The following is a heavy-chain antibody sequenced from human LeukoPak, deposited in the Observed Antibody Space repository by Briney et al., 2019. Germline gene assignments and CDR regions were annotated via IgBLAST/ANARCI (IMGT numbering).Heavy chain of an antibody. CDR1: GYTFTSYY. CDR2: ISPSGGST. D-gene: IGHD5-24*01. CDR3: ARARVMATTRPYFDY. J-gene: IGHJ4*02. Sequence: ASVKVPCKASGYTFTSYYMHWVREARGRGLEWMGLISPSGGSTSYAQKFQGRVTMTSDTSTSTVYMELSSLRSEDTAVYYCARARVMATTRPYFDYWGQGTLVTVSS. V-gene: IGHV1-46*01.